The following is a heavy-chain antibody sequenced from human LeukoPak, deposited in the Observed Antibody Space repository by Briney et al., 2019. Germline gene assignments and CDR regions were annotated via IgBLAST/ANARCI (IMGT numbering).Heavy chain of an antibody. CDR2: IWYDGSNK. Sequence: PGRSLRLSCAASGFTFSSYGMHWVRQAPGKGLEWVAVIWYDGSNKYYADSVKGRFTISRDNSKNTLYLQMNSLRAEDTAVYYCASYYYDSHPEESRYYGMDVWGQGTTVTVSS. V-gene: IGHV3-33*01. D-gene: IGHD3-22*01. CDR3: ASYYYDSHPEESRYYGMDV. CDR1: GFTFSSYG. J-gene: IGHJ6*02.